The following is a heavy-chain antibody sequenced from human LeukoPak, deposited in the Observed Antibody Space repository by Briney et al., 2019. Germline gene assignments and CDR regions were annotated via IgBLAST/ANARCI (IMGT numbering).Heavy chain of an antibody. CDR2: IYHTGST. CDR1: GGSIGTYY. Sequence: SETLSLTCTVSGGSIGTYYWTWIRQPPGKGLECSGFIYHTGSTNYNPSLKSRVTISVDTSKNQFSLKLNSVTAADTAIYYCARIKVSTISAFDIWGQGTMVTVAS. J-gene: IGHJ3*02. V-gene: IGHV4-59*01. D-gene: IGHD5/OR15-5a*01. CDR3: ARIKVSTISAFDI.